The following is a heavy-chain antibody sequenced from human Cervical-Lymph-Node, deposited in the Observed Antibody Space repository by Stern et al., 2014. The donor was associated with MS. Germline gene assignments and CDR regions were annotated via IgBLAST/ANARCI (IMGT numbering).Heavy chain of an antibody. CDR1: GGSITSGDSY. J-gene: IGHJ3*02. V-gene: IGHV4-30-4*01. D-gene: IGHD3-22*01. Sequence: QVQLQESGPGLVKPSQTLSLTCTVSGGSITSGDSYWSWIRQSPGKGLELIGYINYSGSTYYDPSLKSRLTISADMSKTQSALKLTSVTAADTAVYYCAREPASYDNTGYYADAYDIWGQGTRVTVSA. CDR3: AREPASYDNTGYYADAYDI. CDR2: INYSGST.